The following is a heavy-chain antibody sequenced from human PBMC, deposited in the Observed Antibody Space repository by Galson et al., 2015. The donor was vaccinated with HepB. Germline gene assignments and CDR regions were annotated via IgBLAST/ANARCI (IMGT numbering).Heavy chain of an antibody. CDR1: GDSVSSNSAV. Sequence: CAISGDSVSSNSAVRNWIRQSPSRGLEWLGRTYYNSKWSKWENHYAVSVKSRIIINADTSKNQVSLQLKSVTPEDTAVYYCAKALHRAVAGHYGLVVWGQGTTVTVSS. V-gene: IGHV6-1*01. J-gene: IGHJ6*02. D-gene: IGHD6-19*01. CDR2: TYYNSKWSKWEN. CDR3: AKALHRAVAGHYGLVV.